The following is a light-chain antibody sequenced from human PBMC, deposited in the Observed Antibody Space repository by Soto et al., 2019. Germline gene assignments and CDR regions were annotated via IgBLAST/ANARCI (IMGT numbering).Light chain of an antibody. J-gene: IGKJ1*01. Sequence: DIQMTQSPSTLSASVGDRFTITCRASQSIVRWLAWYQQKPGKAPKLLIYDASSLESGVPSRFSGSGSGTEFTLTISSLQPDDFATYYCQQYNSYSRTFGQGTKVEIK. CDR2: DAS. V-gene: IGKV1-5*01. CDR3: QQYNSYSRT. CDR1: QSIVRW.